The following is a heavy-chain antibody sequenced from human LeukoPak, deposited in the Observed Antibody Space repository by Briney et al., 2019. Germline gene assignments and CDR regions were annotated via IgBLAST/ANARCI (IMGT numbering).Heavy chain of an antibody. Sequence: SETLSLTCTVSGGSISSSSYYWGWIRQPPGKGLEWIGSIYYSGSTYYNPSLKSRVTISVDTSKNQFSLKLSSVTAADTAVYYCARDRIAAAPPFFDYWGQGTLVTVSS. J-gene: IGHJ4*02. CDR2: IYYSGST. D-gene: IGHD6-13*01. V-gene: IGHV4-39*07. CDR1: GGSISSSSYY. CDR3: ARDRIAAAPPFFDY.